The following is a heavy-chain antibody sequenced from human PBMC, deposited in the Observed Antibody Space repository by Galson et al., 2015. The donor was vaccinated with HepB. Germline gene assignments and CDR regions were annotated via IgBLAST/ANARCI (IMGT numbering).Heavy chain of an antibody. J-gene: IGHJ4*02. V-gene: IGHV3-15*01. CDR3: TTETYYYDSSGQPGFDY. D-gene: IGHD3-22*01. CDR2: IKSKTDGGTT. Sequence: SLRLSCAASGFTFSNTWMSWVRQAPGKGLEWVGRIKSKTDGGTTDYAAPVKGRFTISRDDSKNTLYLQMNSLKTEDTAVYYCTTETYYYDSSGQPGFDYWGQGTLVTVSS. CDR1: GFTFSNTW.